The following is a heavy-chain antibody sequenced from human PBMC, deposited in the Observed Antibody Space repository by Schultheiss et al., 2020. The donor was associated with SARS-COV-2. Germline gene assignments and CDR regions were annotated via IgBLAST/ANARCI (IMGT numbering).Heavy chain of an antibody. D-gene: IGHD5-18*01. CDR2: IYTSGST. J-gene: IGHJ4*02. CDR3: ARGVDTAMVTGGIFDY. Sequence: SETLSLTCTVSGGSISSYYWSWIRQPAGKGLEWIGRIYTSGSTNYNPSLKSRVTISVDTSKNQFSLKLSSVTAADTAVYYCARGVDTAMVTGGIFDYWGQGTLVTVSS. CDR1: GGSISSYY. V-gene: IGHV4-4*07.